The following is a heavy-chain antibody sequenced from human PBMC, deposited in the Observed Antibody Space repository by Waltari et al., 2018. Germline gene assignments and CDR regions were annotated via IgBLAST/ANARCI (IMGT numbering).Heavy chain of an antibody. Sequence: QVQLVESGGGVVQPGGSLRLSSAASGFTFSGCGMHWVRQAPGKGLEWVTFIRDDGSDKYYADFVKGRFSISRDNSKNTVSLQMNSLRPEDTAVYYCVSEGVAIPVHMSIFDYWGQGALVAVSS. J-gene: IGHJ4*02. CDR1: GFTFSGCG. V-gene: IGHV3-30*02. D-gene: IGHD3-3*02. CDR3: VSEGVAIPVHMSIFDY. CDR2: IRDDGSDK.